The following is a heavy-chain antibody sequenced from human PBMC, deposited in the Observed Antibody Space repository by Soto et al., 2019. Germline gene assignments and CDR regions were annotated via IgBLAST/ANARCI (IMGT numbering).Heavy chain of an antibody. V-gene: IGHV1-69*01. D-gene: IGHD5-18*01. Sequence: QVQLVQSGAEVKKPGSSVKVSCKASGGTFSSYAISWVRQAPGQGLEWMGGIIPDFGVANYAQKFKGRVTITADESTRTADMVLSSLRSEDTAVYYCARPSSARRYSYGSPDYYYCGMDDWGQGTTVTVSS. CDR3: ARPSSARRYSYGSPDYYYCGMDD. CDR1: GGTFSSYA. CDR2: IIPDFGVA. J-gene: IGHJ6*02.